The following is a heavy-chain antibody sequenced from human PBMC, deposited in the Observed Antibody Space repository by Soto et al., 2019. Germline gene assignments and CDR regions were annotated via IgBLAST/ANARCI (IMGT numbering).Heavy chain of an antibody. CDR3: ARTAVAGLYSYYGKDV. Sequence: GESLKISCKGSGYSVTSYWIGWVRQMPGKGLEWMGIIYPGDSDTRYSPSFQGQVTISADKSISTAYLQWSSLKASDTAMYYCARTAVAGLYSYYGKDVWGQGTTVTVSS. V-gene: IGHV5-51*01. J-gene: IGHJ6*02. D-gene: IGHD6-19*01. CDR1: GYSVTSYW. CDR2: IYPGDSDT.